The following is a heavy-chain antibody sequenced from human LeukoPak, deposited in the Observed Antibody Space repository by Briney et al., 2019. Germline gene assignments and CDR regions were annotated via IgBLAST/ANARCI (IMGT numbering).Heavy chain of an antibody. Sequence: PGGSLRLSCAASGFTFSSYGMQWVRQAPGKGLEWVAVISYDGRNIHYPDSVKGRFTISRDISTDTLWLQMDSLRTEDTAVYYCAKGPLRGTAAAIDYWGQGTLVTVSS. CDR1: GFTFSSYG. CDR3: AKGPLRGTAAAIDY. D-gene: IGHD2-2*01. CDR2: ISYDGRNI. J-gene: IGHJ4*02. V-gene: IGHV3-30*18.